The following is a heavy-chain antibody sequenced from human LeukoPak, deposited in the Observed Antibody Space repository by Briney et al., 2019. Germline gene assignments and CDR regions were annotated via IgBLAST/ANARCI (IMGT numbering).Heavy chain of an antibody. CDR1: GGTFNNYA. Sequence: SVKVSCKASGGTFNNYAFTWVRQAPGQGLEWMGRIIPALDITNYAQKFQGRVTITADTSTSTGYMDLSSLRSDDTAVYYCVSGTGSYYHQGYWGQGTLVTVSS. CDR3: VSGTGSYYHQGY. CDR2: IIPALDIT. J-gene: IGHJ4*02. D-gene: IGHD1-26*01. V-gene: IGHV1-69*04.